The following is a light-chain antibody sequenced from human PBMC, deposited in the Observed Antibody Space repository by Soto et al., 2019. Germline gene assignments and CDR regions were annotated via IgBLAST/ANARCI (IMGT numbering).Light chain of an antibody. CDR2: GAS. CDR1: QSVSSSY. Sequence: EIVLTQSPGTLSLSPGEXATLSCRASQSVSSSYLAWYQQKPGQAPRLLIYGASSRATGIPDRFSGSGSGTDFTLTISRLEPEDFAVYYCQQYGSSRWTFGQGTKVDIK. V-gene: IGKV3-20*01. J-gene: IGKJ1*01. CDR3: QQYGSSRWT.